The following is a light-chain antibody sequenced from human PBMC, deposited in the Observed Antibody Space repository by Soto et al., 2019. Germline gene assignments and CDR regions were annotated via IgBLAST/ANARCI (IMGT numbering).Light chain of an antibody. V-gene: IGLV2-11*01. CDR2: DVS. CDR1: SSDVGGYNY. CDR3: CSYAGSYV. Sequence: QCSLTQPRSLSGSPGQSVTVSCTGTSSDVGGYNYVSWYQQHPGKAPKLMIYDVSKRPSGVPDRFSGSKSGNTASLTISGLQAEDEADYSCCSYAGSYVIGTGTKSPS. J-gene: IGLJ1*01.